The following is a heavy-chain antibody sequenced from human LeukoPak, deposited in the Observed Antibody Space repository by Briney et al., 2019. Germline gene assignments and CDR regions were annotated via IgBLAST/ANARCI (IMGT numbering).Heavy chain of an antibody. CDR1: GGSINSYY. Sequence: SETLSLTCIASGGSINSYYWSWIRQPPGKGLEWIGYTYYSGSTNYNPSLKSRVTISIDTSKTQFSLKLSSVTAADTAVYYCARGTPPNPWGQGTLVTVSS. CDR2: TYYSGST. D-gene: IGHD2-2*01. CDR3: ARGTPPNP. J-gene: IGHJ5*02. V-gene: IGHV4-59*01.